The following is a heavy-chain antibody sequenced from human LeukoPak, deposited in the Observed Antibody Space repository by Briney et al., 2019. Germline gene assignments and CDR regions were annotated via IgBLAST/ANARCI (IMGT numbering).Heavy chain of an antibody. V-gene: IGHV3-74*01. CDR2: INSDGSST. J-gene: IGHJ5*02. CDR1: GFTFRSYW. D-gene: IGHD2-2*02. CDR3: ARDPDCDSTSCYIGPYNWFDP. Sequence: GGSLRLSCAASGFTFRSYWMHWVRQAPGKGLVWVSRINSDGSSTNYADSVKGRFTISRDNAKNTLYLQMNSLRAEDTAVYYCARDPDCDSTSCYIGPYNWFDPWGQGTLVTVSS.